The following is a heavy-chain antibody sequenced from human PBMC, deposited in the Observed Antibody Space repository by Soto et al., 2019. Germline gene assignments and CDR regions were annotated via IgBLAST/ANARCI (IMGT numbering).Heavy chain of an antibody. D-gene: IGHD3-22*01. CDR2: ISYDGSNK. J-gene: IGHJ3*02. CDR3: AREKDYYDSSGLQSHAFDI. CDR1: GFTFSSYA. V-gene: IGHV3-30-3*01. Sequence: GGSLRLSCAASGFTFSSYAMHWVRQAPGKGLEWVAVISYDGSNKYYADSVKGRFTISRDNSKNTLYLQMNSLRAEDTAVYYCAREKDYYDSSGLQSHAFDIWGQGTMVTVSS.